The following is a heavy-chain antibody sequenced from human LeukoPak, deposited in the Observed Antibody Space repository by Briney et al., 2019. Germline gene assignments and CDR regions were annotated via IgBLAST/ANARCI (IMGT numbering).Heavy chain of an antibody. V-gene: IGHV4-38-2*02. D-gene: IGHD2-2*03. Sequence: SETLSLTCTVSGYSISSGYYWSWIRQPPGKGLEWIGEINHSGSTNYNPSLKSRVTISVDTSKNQFSLKLSSVTAADTAVYYCARGLDIWDYFDCWGQGTLVTVSS. CDR1: GYSISSGYY. CDR3: ARGLDIWDYFDC. J-gene: IGHJ4*02. CDR2: INHSGST.